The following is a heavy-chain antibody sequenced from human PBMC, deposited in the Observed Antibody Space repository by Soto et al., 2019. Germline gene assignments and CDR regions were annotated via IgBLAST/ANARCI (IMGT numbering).Heavy chain of an antibody. D-gene: IGHD3-3*01. CDR1: CGSISSGDYY. Sequence: QVQLQESGPGLVKPSQTLSLTCTVSCGSISSGDYYWSWIRQPPGKGLEWIGYIDYSGSTYYNPSLKSRVTISVDTSKNQFALKLSSVTAADTAVYYCARGGRTIFGRYFDYWGQGTLVTVSS. V-gene: IGHV4-30-4*01. CDR3: ARGGRTIFGRYFDY. J-gene: IGHJ4*02. CDR2: IDYSGST.